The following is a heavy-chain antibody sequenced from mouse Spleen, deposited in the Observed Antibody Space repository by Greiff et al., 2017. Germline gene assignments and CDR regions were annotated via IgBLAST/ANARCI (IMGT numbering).Heavy chain of an antibody. J-gene: IGHJ2*01. Sequence: EVQLQQSGPGLVKPSQSLSLTCSVTGYSITSGYYWNWIRQFPGNKLEWMGYISYDGSNNYNPSLKNRISITRDTSKNQFFLKLNSVTTEDTATYYCARENWDDYFDYWGQGTTLTVSS. D-gene: IGHD4-1*01. CDR1: GYSITSGYY. CDR3: ARENWDDYFDY. CDR2: ISYDGSN. V-gene: IGHV3-6*01.